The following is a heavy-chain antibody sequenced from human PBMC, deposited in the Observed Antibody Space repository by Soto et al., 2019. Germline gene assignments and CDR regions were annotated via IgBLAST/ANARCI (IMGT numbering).Heavy chain of an antibody. Sequence: ASVKVSCKVSGYTLTELSMHWVRQAPGKGLEWMGGFDPEDGETIYAQKFQGRVTMTEDTSADTAYMELSSLRSEDTAVYYCATDGDHHYDSSGYHAFDIWGQGTMVTVSS. J-gene: IGHJ3*02. CDR2: FDPEDGET. V-gene: IGHV1-24*01. CDR3: ATDGDHHYDSSGYHAFDI. CDR1: GYTLTELS. D-gene: IGHD3-22*01.